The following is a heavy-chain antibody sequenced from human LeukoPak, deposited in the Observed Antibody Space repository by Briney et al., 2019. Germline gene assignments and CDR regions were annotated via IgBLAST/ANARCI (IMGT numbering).Heavy chain of an antibody. D-gene: IGHD6-13*01. CDR3: ATGYLVTAGLMDV. CDR2: FDPEDGKT. Sequence: ASVKVSCKVSGYTLTELSMFWVRQALGKGLEWMGSFDPEDGKTVYAQKFQGRVTMTEDTSTDTAYMELSSLRSEDTAVYYCATGYLVTAGLMDVWGQGTTVTVSS. CDR1: GYTLTELS. V-gene: IGHV1-24*01. J-gene: IGHJ6*02.